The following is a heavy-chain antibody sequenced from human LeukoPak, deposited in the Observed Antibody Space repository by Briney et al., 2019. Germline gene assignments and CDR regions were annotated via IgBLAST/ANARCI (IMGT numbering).Heavy chain of an antibody. Sequence: PSETLSLTCTVSGGSISSSSYYWGWIRQPPGKGLEWIGSIYYSGSTYYNPSLKSRVTISVDTSKNQFSLKLSSVTAADTAVYYCARDGQYPYYFDYWGQGTLVTVSS. J-gene: IGHJ4*02. CDR1: GGSISSSSYY. V-gene: IGHV4-39*07. CDR2: IYYSGST. CDR3: ARDGQYPYYFDY. D-gene: IGHD2-2*02.